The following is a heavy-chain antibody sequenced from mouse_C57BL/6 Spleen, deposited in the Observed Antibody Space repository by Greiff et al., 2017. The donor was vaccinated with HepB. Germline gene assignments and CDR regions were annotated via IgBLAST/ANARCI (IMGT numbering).Heavy chain of an antibody. D-gene: IGHD2-1*01. J-gene: IGHJ2*01. CDR1: GYTFTSYW. CDR3: ARMGYGNYDFDY. CDR2: IDPSDSYT. Sequence: VQLQQPGAELVRPGTSVKLSCKASGYTFTSYWMHWVKQRPGQGLEWIGVIDPSDSYTNYNQKFKGKATLTVDTSSSTAYMQLSSLTSEDSAVYYCARMGYGNYDFDYWGQGTTLTVSS. V-gene: IGHV1-59*01.